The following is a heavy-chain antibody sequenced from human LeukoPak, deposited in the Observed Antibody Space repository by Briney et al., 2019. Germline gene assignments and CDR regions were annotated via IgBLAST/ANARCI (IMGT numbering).Heavy chain of an antibody. CDR3: ARLAVAGLWHLDY. CDR1: GGPISSSSYY. Sequence: PSETLSLICTVSGGPISSSSYYWGWIRQPPGKGLEWIGSIYYSGSTYYNPSLKSRVTISVDTSKNQFSLKLSSVTAADTAVYYCARLAVAGLWHLDYWGQGTLVTVSS. CDR2: IYYSGST. V-gene: IGHV4-39*01. J-gene: IGHJ4*02. D-gene: IGHD6-19*01.